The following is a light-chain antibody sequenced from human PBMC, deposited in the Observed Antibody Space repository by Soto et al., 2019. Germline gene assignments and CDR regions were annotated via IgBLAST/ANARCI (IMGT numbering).Light chain of an antibody. CDR2: EIT. J-gene: IGLJ1*01. CDR1: NSDVGSFDF. CDR3: CSNAGSSLYV. Sequence: QSVLTQPASVSGSPGQSITISCTRTNSDVGSFDFVSWYQQYPGKAPKVMIYEITKRPSGVSNRFSGSKSGNTASLTISGLQADDEPDYYCCSNAGSSLYVFGTGTKLTVL. V-gene: IGLV2-23*02.